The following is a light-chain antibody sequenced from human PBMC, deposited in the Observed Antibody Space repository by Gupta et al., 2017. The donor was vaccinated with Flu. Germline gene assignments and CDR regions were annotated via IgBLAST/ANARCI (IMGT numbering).Light chain of an antibody. V-gene: IGKV1-39*01. CDR2: AAS. CDR1: QSISSY. Sequence: PSSLSASVGDRVTITCRASQSISSYLNWYQQQPGKAPKLLIYAASSLQSGVPSRISGSGSGTDFTLTISSLTPEDFATYYCQQSYTTAWTFGQGTKVEIK. CDR3: QQSYTTAWT. J-gene: IGKJ1*01.